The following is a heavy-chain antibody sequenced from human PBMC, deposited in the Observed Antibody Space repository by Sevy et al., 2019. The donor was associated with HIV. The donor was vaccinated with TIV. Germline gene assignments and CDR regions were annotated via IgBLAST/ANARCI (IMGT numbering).Heavy chain of an antibody. V-gene: IGHV3-7*01. D-gene: IGHD5-18*01. CDR2: MKEDGSDK. J-gene: IGHJ4*02. CDR3: VGEGVGGYSYSLDQ. CDR1: GFTFSVYW. Sequence: GGSLRLSCAASGFTFSVYWMTWVRQAPGKGLEWVATMKEDGSDKDYVDSVKGRFTISRDNAKNSLYLQMNSLRAEDTVVYYCVGEGVGGYSYSLDQWGLGTLVTVS.